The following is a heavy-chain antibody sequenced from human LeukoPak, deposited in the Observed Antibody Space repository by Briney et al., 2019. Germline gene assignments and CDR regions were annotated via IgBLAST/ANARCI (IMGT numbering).Heavy chain of an antibody. CDR2: IYSGGST. J-gene: IGHJ4*02. CDR3: ARDQSFQQLAQDY. Sequence: PGGSLRLSCAASGFTVSSNYMSWVRQAPGKGLEWVSVIYSGGSTYYADSVKGRFTISRDNSKNTLYLQMNSLRAEDTAVNYCARDQSFQQLAQDYWGQGTLVTVSS. CDR1: GFTVSSNY. V-gene: IGHV3-66*02. D-gene: IGHD6-6*01.